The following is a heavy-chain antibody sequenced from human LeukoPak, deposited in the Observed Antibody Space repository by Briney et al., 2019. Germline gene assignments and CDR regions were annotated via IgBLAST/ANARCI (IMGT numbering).Heavy chain of an antibody. V-gene: IGHV4-31*03. CDR3: ARVGAVGLLVWFDP. J-gene: IGHJ5*02. CDR1: GGSISSGTYY. CDR2: IYYTGST. D-gene: IGHD2-21*01. Sequence: PSQTLSLTCTVSGGSISSGTYYWSWIRQHPGKGLEWIGYIYYTGSTYYNSSLKSRVTISVDTSKNQFSLKLSSVTAADTAVYYCARVGAVGLLVWFDPWGQGTLVTVSS.